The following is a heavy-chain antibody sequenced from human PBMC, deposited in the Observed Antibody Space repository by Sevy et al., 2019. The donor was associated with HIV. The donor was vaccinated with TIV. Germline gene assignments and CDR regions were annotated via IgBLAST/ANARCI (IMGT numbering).Heavy chain of an antibody. CDR3: ANLEDYSFSLDF. D-gene: IGHD2-15*01. CDR2: ISNNGATT. V-gene: IGHV3-23*01. Sequence: GGSLRLSCAASGFTFSTYDMNWVRQAPGKGLEWVSSISNNGATTYYTDSVKDRFTISRDNSKNMVYLQMNSLRTEDTAVYYCANLEDYSFSLDFWGQGTLVTVSS. CDR1: GFTFSTYD. J-gene: IGHJ4*02.